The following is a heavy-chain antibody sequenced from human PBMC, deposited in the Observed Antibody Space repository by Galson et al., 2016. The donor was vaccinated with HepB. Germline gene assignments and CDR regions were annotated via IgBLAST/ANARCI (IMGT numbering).Heavy chain of an antibody. CDR2: ISSSSSYI. CDR3: ARMRYSSGWPDGFDI. CDR1: GFTFSSHA. Sequence: SLRLSCAASGFTFSSHAMNWVRQAPGKGLEWVSYISSSSSYIYYADAVKGRFIISRDNAKKSLYLQMNSLRAEDTAVYYCARMRYSSGWPDGFDIWGQGTMVTVSS. V-gene: IGHV3-21*01. J-gene: IGHJ3*02. D-gene: IGHD6-19*01.